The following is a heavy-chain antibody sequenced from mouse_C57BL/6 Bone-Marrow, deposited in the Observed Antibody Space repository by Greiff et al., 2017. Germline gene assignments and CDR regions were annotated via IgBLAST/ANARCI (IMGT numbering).Heavy chain of an antibody. V-gene: IGHV1-52*01. Sequence: QVQLQQPGAELVRPGSSVKLSCKASGYTFTSYWMPWVKQRPIQGLEWIGNIDPSDSETHYNQKFKDKATLTVDKSSSTAYMQLSSLTSEDSAVYYCARRDYYRGYFDYWGQGTTLTVSS. CDR1: GYTFTSYW. CDR2: IDPSDSET. J-gene: IGHJ2*01. CDR3: ARRDYYRGYFDY. D-gene: IGHD2-12*01.